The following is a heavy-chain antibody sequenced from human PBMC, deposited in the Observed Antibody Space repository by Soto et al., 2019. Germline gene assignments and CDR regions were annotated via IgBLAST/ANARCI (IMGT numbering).Heavy chain of an antibody. D-gene: IGHD3-3*02. J-gene: IGHJ4*02. CDR2: ISLSGSTV. V-gene: IGHV3-48*03. CDR3: ARESFSASPNFFDY. CDR1: GFYLRNYE. Sequence: GGSLRLSCAASGFYLRNYEINWVLRAAGXVLWCVEYISLSGSTVYYADSVKGRFTISRDDAKNSLYLQMDSLRADDTAVYYCARESFSASPNFFDYWGQGTLVTVSS.